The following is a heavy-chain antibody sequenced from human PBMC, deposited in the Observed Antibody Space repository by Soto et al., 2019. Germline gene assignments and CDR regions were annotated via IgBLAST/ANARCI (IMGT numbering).Heavy chain of an antibody. J-gene: IGHJ4*02. CDR2: ISYDGSNK. D-gene: IGHD5-12*01. Sequence: PGGSLRLSCAASGFTFSSYGMHWVRQAPGKGLEWVAVISYDGSNKYYADSVKGRFTISRDNSKNTLHLQMNSLRAEDTAVYYCAKDGVLLALSLFDYWGQGTLVTVSS. CDR3: AKDGVLLALSLFDY. V-gene: IGHV3-30*18. CDR1: GFTFSSYG.